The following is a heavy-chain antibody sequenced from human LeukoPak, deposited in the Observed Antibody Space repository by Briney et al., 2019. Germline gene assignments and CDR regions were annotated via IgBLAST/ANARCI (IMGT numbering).Heavy chain of an antibody. D-gene: IGHD6-19*01. CDR3: ARAPYRSGWYWGYYFDY. CDR1: GGSISSGGYY. CDR2: IYYSGST. Sequence: KSSRTLSLTCTVSGGSISSGGYYWSWIRQHPGKGLEWIGYIYYSGSTYYNPSLKSRVTISVDTSKNQFSLKLSSVTATDTAVYYCARAPYRSGWYWGYYFDYWGQGTLVSVSS. V-gene: IGHV4-31*03. J-gene: IGHJ4*02.